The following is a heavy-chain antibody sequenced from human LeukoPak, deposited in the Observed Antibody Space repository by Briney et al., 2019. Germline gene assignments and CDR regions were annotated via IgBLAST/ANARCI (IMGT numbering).Heavy chain of an antibody. CDR2: IYYSGST. CDR1: GGSISSGGYY. V-gene: IGHV4-31*03. CDR3: ARETRLLWFGEIGYFDY. J-gene: IGHJ4*02. Sequence: SQTLSLTCTVSGGSISSGGYYWSWIRQHPGKGLEWIGYIYYSGSTYYNPSLKSRVTISLDTSKNQFSLKLSSVTAADTAVYYCARETRLLWFGEIGYFDYWGQGTLVTVSS. D-gene: IGHD3-10*01.